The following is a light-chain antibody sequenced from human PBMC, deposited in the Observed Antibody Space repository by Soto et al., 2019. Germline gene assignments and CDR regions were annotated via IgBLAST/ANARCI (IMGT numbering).Light chain of an antibody. CDR3: QQNYST. CDR1: ESISFY. CDR2: AAS. V-gene: IGKV1-39*01. Sequence: DILLTQSPSSLSASVGDRVTITCRASESISFYLNWYQQKPGKPPKLLIYAASNLFSGVPSRFSASGHGTDFTLTISSLQREDFATYYCQQNYSTFGQGTEVEMK. J-gene: IGKJ1*01.